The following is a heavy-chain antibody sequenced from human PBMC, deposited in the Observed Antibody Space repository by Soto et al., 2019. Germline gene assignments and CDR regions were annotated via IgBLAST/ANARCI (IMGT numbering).Heavy chain of an antibody. D-gene: IGHD3-10*01. V-gene: IGHV3-13*04. CDR2: IGTGGDT. CDR1: GFSFSRYD. J-gene: IGHJ6*02. Sequence: DVQLVESGGGLVQPGGSLRLSCAASGFSFSRYDMHWVRQATGKGLEWVSGIGTGGDTHYPDSVKGRFTISRENAKNSLYLQMNSLTVGDTAMYFCARGGTRVRGLDAIDVWGQGTTVTVSS. CDR3: ARGGTRVRGLDAIDV.